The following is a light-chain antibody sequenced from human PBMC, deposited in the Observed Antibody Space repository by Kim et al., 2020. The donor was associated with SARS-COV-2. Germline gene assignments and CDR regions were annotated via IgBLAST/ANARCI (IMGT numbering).Light chain of an antibody. CDR1: QSVWHSSNNKNY. CDR2: WAS. Sequence: RATINCKSSQSVWHSSNNKNYLAWYQQRPGQPPKLLIYWASTRETGVPDRLSGSGSGTDFALTISSLQAEDVAVYYCQQYYTPPYTFGQGTKLEI. J-gene: IGKJ2*01. V-gene: IGKV4-1*01. CDR3: QQYYTPPYT.